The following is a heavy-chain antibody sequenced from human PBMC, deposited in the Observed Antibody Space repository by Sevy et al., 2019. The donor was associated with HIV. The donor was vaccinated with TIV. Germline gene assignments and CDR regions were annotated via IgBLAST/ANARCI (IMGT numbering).Heavy chain of an antibody. Sequence: GGSLRLSCAASGFTVSSNYMSWVRQAPGKGLEWVSVIYSGGSTYYAVSVKGRFTISRDNSKNTLYLQMNSLRAEDTAVYYCASASMNRQWLDDAFDIWGQGTMVTVSS. CDR1: GFTVSSNY. D-gene: IGHD6-19*01. V-gene: IGHV3-53*01. J-gene: IGHJ3*02. CDR2: IYSGGST. CDR3: ASASMNRQWLDDAFDI.